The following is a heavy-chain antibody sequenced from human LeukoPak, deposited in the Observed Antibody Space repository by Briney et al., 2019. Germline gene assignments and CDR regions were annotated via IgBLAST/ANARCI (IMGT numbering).Heavy chain of an antibody. J-gene: IGHJ4*02. D-gene: IGHD3-22*01. CDR1: GGSVTSSTFS. CDR3: ARDGYYFDSSGYYF. CDR2: IYTSGNT. Sequence: SETLSLTCTVSGGSVTSSTFSWAWIRQPPGKGLEWIGHIYTSGNTNYNPSLKSRVTMSVDTSKNQFSLKLRSVTAADTAVYYCARDGYYFDSSGYYFWGQGTLVTVSS. V-gene: IGHV4-61*01.